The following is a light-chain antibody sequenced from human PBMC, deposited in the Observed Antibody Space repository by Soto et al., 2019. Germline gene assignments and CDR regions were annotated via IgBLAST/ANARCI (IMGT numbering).Light chain of an antibody. J-gene: IGLJ1*01. V-gene: IGLV2-14*03. CDR1: SSDIGAYDY. Sequence: QSVLTQPASLSGSPGQSITISCTGTSSDIGAYDYVSWFQQHPGKAPKLLIYSNTQRPLGVPVRFSGSKSGTSASLAISGLQSEDEAEYYCAEWDDRLYVFGTGTKVTVL. CDR3: AEWDDRLYV. CDR2: SNT.